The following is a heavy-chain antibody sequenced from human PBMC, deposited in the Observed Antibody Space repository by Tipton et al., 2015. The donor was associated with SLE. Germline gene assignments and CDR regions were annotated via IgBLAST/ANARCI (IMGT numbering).Heavy chain of an antibody. CDR3: AKERDYDILTGGAFDI. D-gene: IGHD3-9*01. CDR2: IKEDGSEK. J-gene: IGHJ3*02. Sequence: SLRLSCVASGVTFSSYWMSWVRQAPGEGLEWVANIKEDGSEKYYVDSVKGRFTISRDNSKNTLYLQMNSLRAEDTAVYYCAKERDYDILTGGAFDIWGQGTMVTVSS. V-gene: IGHV3-7*03. CDR1: GVTFSSYW.